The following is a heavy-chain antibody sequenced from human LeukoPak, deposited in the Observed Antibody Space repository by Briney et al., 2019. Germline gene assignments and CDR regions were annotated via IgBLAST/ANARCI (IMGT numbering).Heavy chain of an antibody. Sequence: PSQTLSLTCTVSGGSISSGGYYWSWIRQHPGKGLEWIGYIYYSGSTNYNPSLKSRVTISVDTSKNQFSLKLSSVTAADTAVYYCAGEGIAVAPGAFDIWGQGTMVTVSS. D-gene: IGHD6-19*01. V-gene: IGHV4-31*03. CDR3: AGEGIAVAPGAFDI. J-gene: IGHJ3*02. CDR1: GGSISSGGYY. CDR2: IYYSGST.